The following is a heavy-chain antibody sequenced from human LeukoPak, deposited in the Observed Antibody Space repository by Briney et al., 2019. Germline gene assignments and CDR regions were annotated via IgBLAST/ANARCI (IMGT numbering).Heavy chain of an antibody. CDR2: IMPLFNTA. Sequence: SVKVSCKASGDTFSSYSITWVRQAPGQGLEWMGGIMPLFNTANYAQQFQGRVTITTDESTSTAYMELSSLRFEDTAMYYCARVDRYHYYLDVWGKGTTVTVSS. CDR3: ARVDRYHYYLDV. J-gene: IGHJ6*03. V-gene: IGHV1-69*05. CDR1: GDTFSSYS.